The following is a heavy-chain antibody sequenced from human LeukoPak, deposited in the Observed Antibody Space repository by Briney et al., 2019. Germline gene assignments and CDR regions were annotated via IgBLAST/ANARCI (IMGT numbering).Heavy chain of an antibody. J-gene: IGHJ6*02. D-gene: IGHD3-9*01. CDR3: ARDGHGDGFLTGYSYFGMDV. Sequence: PGGSLRLSCAASGFSLSSYSMNWVRQAPGKGLEWVSSITISSNFIYYADSVKGRFTISRDNAKSSLFLQMNSLRAEDTAVHFCARDGHGDGFLTGYSYFGMDVWGRGTTVTVSS. CDR2: ITISSNFI. V-gene: IGHV3-21*01. CDR1: GFSLSSYS.